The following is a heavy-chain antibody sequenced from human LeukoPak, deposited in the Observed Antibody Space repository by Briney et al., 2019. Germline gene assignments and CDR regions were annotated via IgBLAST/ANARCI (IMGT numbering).Heavy chain of an antibody. CDR3: ARLPYYDILTGTMGD. Sequence: SETLSLTCTVSGGSISSYYWSWIRQPPGKGLEWIGYIYYSGSTNYNPSLKSRVTISVDTSKNQFSLKLSSVTAADTAVYYCARLPYYDILTGTMGDWGQGTLVTVSS. J-gene: IGHJ4*02. CDR2: IYYSGST. D-gene: IGHD3-9*01. V-gene: IGHV4-59*08. CDR1: GGSISSYY.